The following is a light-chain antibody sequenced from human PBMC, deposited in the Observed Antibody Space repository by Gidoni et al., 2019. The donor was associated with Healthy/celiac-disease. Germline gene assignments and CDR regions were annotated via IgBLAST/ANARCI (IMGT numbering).Light chain of an antibody. V-gene: IGLV1-44*01. CDR3: AAWDDSLNGDV. CDR1: SSNIGSNT. CDR2: SNN. Sequence: QSVLTQPPSASGTTGQRVTISCSGSSSNIGSNTLNWYQQLPVTAPNLLIYSNNQRPAGVPDRFSGSKSGTSASLAISGLQSEDEADYFCAAWDDSLNGDVFGTGTKVTVL. J-gene: IGLJ1*01.